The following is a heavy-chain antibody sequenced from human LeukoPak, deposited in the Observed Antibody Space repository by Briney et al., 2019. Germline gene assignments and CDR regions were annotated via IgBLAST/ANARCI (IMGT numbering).Heavy chain of an antibody. CDR2: MSPNSGNT. D-gene: IGHD3-22*01. J-gene: IGHJ3*02. V-gene: IGHV1-8*01. CDR3: ARNPMIVVEDAFDI. Sequence: ASVKVSCKASGYTFTSYDINWVRQATGQGLEWMGWMSPNSGNTGYAQKFQGRVTMTRNTSISTAYMELSSLRSEDTAVYYCARNPMIVVEDAFDIWGQGTMVTVSS. CDR1: GYTFTSYD.